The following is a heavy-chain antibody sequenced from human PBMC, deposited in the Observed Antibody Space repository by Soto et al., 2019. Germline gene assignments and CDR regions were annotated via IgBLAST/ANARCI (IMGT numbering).Heavy chain of an antibody. CDR1: GFTFGSYA. Sequence: GGSLRLSCEGSGFTFGSYAMSWVRQAPGKGLEWVSLISGAGGSTSYADSVKGRFTISRDNSKSTLYLQMNSLRPEDTAIYYCGGHWYNYWGQGTLVTVSS. CDR2: ISGAGGST. CDR3: GGHWYNY. J-gene: IGHJ4*02. V-gene: IGHV3-23*01. D-gene: IGHD1-20*01.